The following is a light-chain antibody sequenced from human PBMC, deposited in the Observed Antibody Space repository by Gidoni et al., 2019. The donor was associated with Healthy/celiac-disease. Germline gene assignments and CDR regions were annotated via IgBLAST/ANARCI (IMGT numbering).Light chain of an antibody. V-gene: IGKV1-39*01. J-gene: IGKJ1*01. CDR3: QQSNSTPYT. CDR1: QSISSY. CDR2: AAS. Sequence: DIQLTQSPSSLSASVGDRVTITCRASQSISSYLNWYQQKPGKAPKLLIYAASSWQSGIPARFSGSGSGTEFTLTISSLQPEDFATYYCQQSNSTPYTFGQGTKVEIK.